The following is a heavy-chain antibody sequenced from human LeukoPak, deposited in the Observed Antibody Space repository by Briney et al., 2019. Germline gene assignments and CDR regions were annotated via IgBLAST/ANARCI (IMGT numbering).Heavy chain of an antibody. D-gene: IGHD2-2*01. CDR1: GFTFSSYA. V-gene: IGHV3-23*01. Sequence: GGSLRLSCAASGFTFSSYAMSWVRQAPGKGLEWVSAISGSGGSTYYADSVKGRFTISRDNSKNTLYLQMNSLRAEDTAVYYCAKVGYCSSTSCSPRDYWGQGTLVTVSS. CDR2: ISGSGGST. J-gene: IGHJ4*02. CDR3: AKVGYCSSTSCSPRDY.